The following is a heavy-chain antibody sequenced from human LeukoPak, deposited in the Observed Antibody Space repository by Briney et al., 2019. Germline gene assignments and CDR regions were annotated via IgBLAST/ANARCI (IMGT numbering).Heavy chain of an antibody. CDR2: INNDGSST. CDR1: GFTFSSYW. Sequence: PGGSLRLSCAASGFTFSSYWMHWVRQAPGKGLAWVSRINNDGSSTSYADFVKGRFTISRDNAKNTLYLQMNSLRAEDTAVYYCARLLGSTTSVDYWGQGTPVTVSS. D-gene: IGHD2/OR15-2a*01. CDR3: ARLLGSTTSVDY. J-gene: IGHJ4*02. V-gene: IGHV3-74*01.